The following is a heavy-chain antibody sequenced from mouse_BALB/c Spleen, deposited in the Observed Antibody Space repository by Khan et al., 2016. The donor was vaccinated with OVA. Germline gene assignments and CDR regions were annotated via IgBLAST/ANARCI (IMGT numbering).Heavy chain of an antibody. V-gene: IGHV1S136*01. J-gene: IGHJ2*01. CDR1: GYTFTNYV. CDR2: INPYNGGT. CDR3: ARGNWQSYYFDN. D-gene: IGHD4-1*01. Sequence: EVQLVESGPELVKPGASVKMSCKASGYTFTNYVLHWVKQKPGQGLEWIGYINPYNGGTKYNEKFKGKATLASDKSSITANMELSSLNSEDSAVYYCARGNWQSYYFDNWGQGTTLTLSS.